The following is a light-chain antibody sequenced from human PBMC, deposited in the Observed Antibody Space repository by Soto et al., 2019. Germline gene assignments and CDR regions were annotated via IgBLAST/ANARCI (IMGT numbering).Light chain of an antibody. J-gene: IGLJ1*01. CDR2: EVT. CDR3: SSYTTSSTRV. CDR1: NSDIGTNNL. Sequence: QSVLTQPASVSASPGQSITITCTGGNSDIGTNNLVSWYQQHPGKVPKLIIYEVTNRPSGVSNRFSGSKSGNTASLTISGLQAEDEADYYCSSYTTSSTRVFGPGTKLTVL. V-gene: IGLV2-14*02.